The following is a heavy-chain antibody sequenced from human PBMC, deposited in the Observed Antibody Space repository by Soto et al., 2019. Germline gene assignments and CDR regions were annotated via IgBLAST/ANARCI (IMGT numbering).Heavy chain of an antibody. D-gene: IGHD1-7*01. V-gene: IGHV5-51*01. J-gene: IGHJ6*02. Sequence: GESLKISCKGSGYSFTSYWIGWVRQMPGKGLEWMGIIYPGDSDTRYSPSFQGQVTISADKSISTAYLQWSSLKASDTAMYYCASGRATRTTPYYYGMDVWGQGTTVTVSS. CDR3: ASGRATRTTPYYYGMDV. CDR2: IYPGDSDT. CDR1: GYSFTSYW.